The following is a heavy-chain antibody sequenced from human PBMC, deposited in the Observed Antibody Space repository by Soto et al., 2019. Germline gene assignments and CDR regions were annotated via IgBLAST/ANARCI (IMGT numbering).Heavy chain of an antibody. J-gene: IGHJ3*02. CDR1: SGTFSSYA. Sequence: SVQVSCKASSGTFSSYAISLWRQAPGQGLEWMGGIIPIFGTANYAQKFQGRVTITADKSTSTAYMELSSLRSEDTAVYYCARDHVTAGAFDIWGQGTMVTVSS. V-gene: IGHV1-69*06. D-gene: IGHD4-4*01. CDR3: ARDHVTAGAFDI. CDR2: IIPIFGTA.